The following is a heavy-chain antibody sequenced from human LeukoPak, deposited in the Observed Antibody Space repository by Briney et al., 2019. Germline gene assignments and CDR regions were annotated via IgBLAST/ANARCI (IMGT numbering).Heavy chain of an antibody. CDR2: ISDSGSP. Sequence: LETLSLTCTVSGGSITSDYWSWIRQPPGKGLEYVSSISDSGSPNYNPSLRSRVTTSLDTSKKEVSLKMTALSAADTAVYYCARLWYSGADAQLLPHTAIVGRYAFDVWGQGTMVTVSS. V-gene: IGHV4-59*01. J-gene: IGHJ3*01. D-gene: IGHD5-18*01. CDR3: ARLWYSGADAQLLPHTAIVGRYAFDV. CDR1: GGSITSDY.